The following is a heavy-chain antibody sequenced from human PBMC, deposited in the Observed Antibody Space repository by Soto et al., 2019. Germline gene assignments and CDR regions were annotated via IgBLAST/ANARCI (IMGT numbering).Heavy chain of an antibody. CDR3: ARERSLVATNYYYGMDV. V-gene: IGHV4-59*01. CDR2: IYYSGST. CDR1: GCSISSYY. Sequence: SETLSLTCPFSGCSISSYYWSWIRQPPGKGLEWIGYIYYSGSTNYNPSLKSRVTISVDTSKNQFSLKLSSVTAADTAVYYCARERSLVATNYYYGMDVWGQGTTVTVSS. J-gene: IGHJ6*02. D-gene: IGHD5-12*01.